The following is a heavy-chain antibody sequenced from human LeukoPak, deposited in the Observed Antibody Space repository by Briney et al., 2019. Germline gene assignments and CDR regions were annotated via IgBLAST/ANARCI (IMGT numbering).Heavy chain of an antibody. CDR3: ATDLPYSSGWYYSGY. CDR2: FDPEDGET. V-gene: IGHV1-24*01. J-gene: IGHJ4*02. CDR1: GYILTELS. D-gene: IGHD6-19*01. Sequence: ASVKVSRKVSGYILTELSMHWVRQAPGRGLAWMGGFDPEDGETIYAQKFQGRVTMTEDTSTDTAYMELSSLRSEDTAVYYCATDLPYSSGWYYSGYWGQGTLVTVSS.